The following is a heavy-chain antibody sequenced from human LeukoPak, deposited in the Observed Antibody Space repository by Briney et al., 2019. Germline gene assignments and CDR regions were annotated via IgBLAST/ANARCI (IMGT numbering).Heavy chain of an antibody. Sequence: GGSLRLSCAASGFTVSSNYMSWVRQAPGKGLEWASVIYTGGSTYYADSVKGRFTISRDNSKNTLYLQMNSLRAEDTAVYYCARALQLWSPFDYWGQGTLVTVSS. D-gene: IGHD5-18*01. J-gene: IGHJ4*02. CDR3: ARALQLWSPFDY. CDR1: GFTVSSNY. CDR2: IYTGGST. V-gene: IGHV3-66*01.